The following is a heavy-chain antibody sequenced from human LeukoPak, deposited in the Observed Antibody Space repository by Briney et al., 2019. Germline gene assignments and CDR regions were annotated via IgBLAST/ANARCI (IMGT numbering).Heavy chain of an antibody. CDR3: AKSGSSGWYYFDY. V-gene: IGHV3-30*18. D-gene: IGHD6-19*01. Sequence: HPGGSLRLSCAASGFTFSSYGMHWVRQALGKGLEWVAVISYDGSNKYYADSMKGRFTISRDNSKNTLYLQMNSLRAEDTAVYYCAKSGSSGWYYFDYWGQGTLVTVSS. CDR1: GFTFSSYG. J-gene: IGHJ4*02. CDR2: ISYDGSNK.